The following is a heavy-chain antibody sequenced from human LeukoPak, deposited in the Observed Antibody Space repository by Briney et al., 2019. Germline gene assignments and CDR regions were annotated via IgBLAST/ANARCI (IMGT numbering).Heavy chain of an antibody. CDR3: TRRSGDYYGMDV. J-gene: IGHJ6*02. CDR1: GFTFSGSA. CDR2: IRSKANSYAT. V-gene: IGHV3-73*01. Sequence: GGSLRLSCAASGFTFSGSAMHWVRQASGKGLEWVGRIRSKANSYATAYAASVKGRFTISRDDSKNTACLQMNSLKTEDTAVYYCTRRSGDYYGMDVWGQGTTVTVPS. D-gene: IGHD3-10*01.